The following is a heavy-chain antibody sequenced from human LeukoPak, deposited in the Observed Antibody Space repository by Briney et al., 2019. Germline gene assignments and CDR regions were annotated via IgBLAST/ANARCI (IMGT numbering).Heavy chain of an antibody. CDR1: GAPISGHY. D-gene: IGHD1-14*01. CDR3: ARDRISINALDM. Sequence: SETLSLTCTVSGAPISGHYLTWLRQPPGKGLEWIGYISHIGSTNYNPSLKSRVTISVDTSKNQFSLKLTSVTAADTAVYYCARDRISINALDMWGQGTMVTVSS. V-gene: IGHV4-59*11. CDR2: ISHIGST. J-gene: IGHJ3*02.